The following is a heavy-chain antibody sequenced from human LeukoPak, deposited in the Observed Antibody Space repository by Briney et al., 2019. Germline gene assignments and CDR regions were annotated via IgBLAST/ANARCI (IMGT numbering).Heavy chain of an antibody. J-gene: IGHJ4*02. CDR1: GYTFTSYW. Sequence: GESLKISCKGSGYTFTSYWIGWVRPMPGKGLEWMGIIFPGDSDTRYSPSFQGQVTISADKSISTAYLQWSSLKASDTAMYYCARRLVATGLDYWGQGTLVTVSS. CDR2: IFPGDSDT. CDR3: ARRLVATGLDY. V-gene: IGHV5-51*01. D-gene: IGHD2-8*02.